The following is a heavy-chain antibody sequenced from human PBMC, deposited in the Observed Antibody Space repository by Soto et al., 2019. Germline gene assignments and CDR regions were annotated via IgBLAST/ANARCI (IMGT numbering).Heavy chain of an antibody. CDR1: GYTFTSYG. Sequence: QVQLVQSGAEVKKPGASVKVSCKASGYTFTSYGISWVRQAPGQGLEWMGWISGYNGNTNYAQKLQGRVTMTTDTSTSTAYMESRSLRSDDTAVYYCARDPGGGSYYWGYYFDYWGQGTLVTVSS. D-gene: IGHD1-26*01. CDR2: ISGYNGNT. CDR3: ARDPGGGSYYWGYYFDY. J-gene: IGHJ4*02. V-gene: IGHV1-18*01.